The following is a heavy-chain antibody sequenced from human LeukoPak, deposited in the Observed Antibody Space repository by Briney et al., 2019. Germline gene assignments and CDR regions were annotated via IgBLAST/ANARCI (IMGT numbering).Heavy chain of an antibody. CDR1: GGTLSDYA. V-gene: IGHV1-69*13. CDR2: IIPMVGTA. Sequence: ASVKVSCKXSGGTLSDYAINWVRQAPRQGLEWMGGIIPMVGTANYGQKFAGRVTIIADESTNTAHMELSGLRSEDTAVYYCAPTSNFYDSSGPWGYFDLWGRGTLVTVSS. D-gene: IGHD3-22*01. CDR3: APTSNFYDSSGPWGYFDL. J-gene: IGHJ2*01.